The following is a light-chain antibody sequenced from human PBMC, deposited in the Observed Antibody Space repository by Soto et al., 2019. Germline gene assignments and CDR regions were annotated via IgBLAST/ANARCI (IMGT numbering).Light chain of an antibody. Sequence: ETVMPQSPATLSVSPGDVAILSCRASQSVSRNLAWYQQIPGQAPRLLIYGASSRATGVPDRFSGSGSGTDFTLTISRLEPEDFAVYYCQQYLTFGQGTKVDIK. CDR2: GAS. CDR1: QSVSRN. V-gene: IGKV3D-15*01. CDR3: QQYLT. J-gene: IGKJ1*01.